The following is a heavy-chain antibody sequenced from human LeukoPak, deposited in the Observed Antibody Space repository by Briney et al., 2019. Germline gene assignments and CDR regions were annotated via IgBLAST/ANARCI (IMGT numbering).Heavy chain of an antibody. D-gene: IGHD6-13*01. V-gene: IGHV1-46*01. Sequence: ASVKVSCKASGYTFTSYYMHWVRQAPGQGLEWMGIINPSGGSTSYAQKFQGRVTMTRDMSTSTDYMELSSLRSDDTAVYYCARMPPRRAAAGPPHFDYWGQGTLVTVSS. CDR3: ARMPPRRAAAGPPHFDY. J-gene: IGHJ4*02. CDR2: INPSGGST. CDR1: GYTFTSYY.